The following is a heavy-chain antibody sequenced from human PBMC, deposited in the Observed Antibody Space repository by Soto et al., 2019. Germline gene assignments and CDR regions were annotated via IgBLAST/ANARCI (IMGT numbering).Heavy chain of an antibody. CDR1: GFTFTSYG. CDR3: VSDRGYGHASAPYS. CDR2: ISYDGGLQ. J-gene: IGHJ4*02. Sequence: QAHLVESRGGVVQPGRSLRLSCAASGFTFTSYGMHWVRQAPGTRLEWVAVISYDGGLQHYADSVKGRFTISRDNSKNMVLLQMNSLIAEDTAVYYCVSDRGYGHASAPYSWGQGTLVSVSS. D-gene: IGHD5-18*01. V-gene: IGHV3-30*03.